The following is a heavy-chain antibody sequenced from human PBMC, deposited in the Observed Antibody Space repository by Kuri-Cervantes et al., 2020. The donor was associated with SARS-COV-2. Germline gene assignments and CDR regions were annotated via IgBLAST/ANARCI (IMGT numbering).Heavy chain of an antibody. J-gene: IGHJ6*02. CDR2: IWYDGSNK. V-gene: IGHV3-33*01. D-gene: IGHD3-3*01. Sequence: GESLKISCAASGFTFSSYGMHWVRQAPGKGPEWVAVIWYDGSNKYYADSVKGRFTISRDNSKNTLYLQMNSLGAEDTAVYYCARDVKRITIFGVVIAYSMDVWGQGTTVTVSS. CDR3: ARDVKRITIFGVVIAYSMDV. CDR1: GFTFSSYG.